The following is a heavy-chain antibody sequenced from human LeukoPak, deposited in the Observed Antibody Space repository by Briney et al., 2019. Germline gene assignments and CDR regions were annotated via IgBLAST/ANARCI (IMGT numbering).Heavy chain of an antibody. D-gene: IGHD2-15*01. J-gene: IGHJ4*02. CDR2: ISSSSTTI. V-gene: IGHV3-48*01. CDR1: GFTFSSYS. Sequence: GGSLRLSCVASGFTFSSYSMNWIRQAPGRGPEWVSYISSSSTTIYYADSVKGRFTISRDNVQNSLYLQINSLRAEDTAVYDCARDPDRGGGFDYWGQGNLVTASS. CDR3: ARDPDRGGGFDY.